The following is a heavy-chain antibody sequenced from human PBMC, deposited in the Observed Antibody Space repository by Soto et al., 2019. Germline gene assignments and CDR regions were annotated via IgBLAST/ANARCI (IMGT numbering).Heavy chain of an antibody. D-gene: IGHD3-3*01. CDR1: GGSITDYS. CDR3: ARGGQDFWSGPFDY. CDR2: IDTSGST. V-gene: IGHV4-4*07. Sequence: SETLPLTCTVSGGSITDYSWVWIRQPAGKGLEWIGRIDTSGSTNYNPSLKSRVTMSVDTSKQEFSLKLSSVTAADTALYYCARGGQDFWSGPFDYWGRGALVTVSS. J-gene: IGHJ4*02.